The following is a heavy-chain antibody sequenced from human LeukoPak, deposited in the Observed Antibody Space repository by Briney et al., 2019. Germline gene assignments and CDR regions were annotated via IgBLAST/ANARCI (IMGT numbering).Heavy chain of an antibody. J-gene: IGHJ6*03. CDR1: GGSISSSTNW. V-gene: IGHV4-4*02. CDR3: ATNGYYCMDV. D-gene: IGHD2-8*01. Sequence: NTSETLSLTCAVSGGSISSSTNWWSWVRQPPGKGLEWIGEIYHSGGTNYNPSLKSRITISVDKSQNQFPLKVNSLTAADTAVYYCATNGYYCMDVWGKGTTVTVSS. CDR2: IYHSGGT.